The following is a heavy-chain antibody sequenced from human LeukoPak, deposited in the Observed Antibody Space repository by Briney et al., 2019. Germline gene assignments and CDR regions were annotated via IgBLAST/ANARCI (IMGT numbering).Heavy chain of an antibody. D-gene: IGHD3-10*01. J-gene: IGHJ4*02. CDR3: ARVALWFGELTHYFDY. V-gene: IGHV4-4*07. Sequence: PSETLSLTCTVSGGSISSYYWSWIRQPAGKGLEWIGRIYTSGSTNYSPSLKSRVTMSVDTSKNQFSLKLSSVTAADTAVYYCARVALWFGELTHYFDYWGQGTLVTVSS. CDR1: GGSISSYY. CDR2: IYTSGST.